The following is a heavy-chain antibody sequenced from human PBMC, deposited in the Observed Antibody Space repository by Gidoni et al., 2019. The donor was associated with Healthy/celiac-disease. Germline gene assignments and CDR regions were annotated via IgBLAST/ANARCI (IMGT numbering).Heavy chain of an antibody. Sequence: QVQLVESGGGVVQPGRSLSLSCSASGFTFSRYGMHWVRQAPGKGLEWVAVISYDGSNKYYADSVKGRFTISRDNSKNMLYLQMNSLRAEDTAVYYCAKDLQLWLRQIDYYYYGMDVWGQGTTVTVSS. CDR3: AKDLQLWLRQIDYYYYGMDV. V-gene: IGHV3-30*18. CDR1: GFTFSRYG. CDR2: ISYDGSNK. J-gene: IGHJ6*02. D-gene: IGHD5-18*01.